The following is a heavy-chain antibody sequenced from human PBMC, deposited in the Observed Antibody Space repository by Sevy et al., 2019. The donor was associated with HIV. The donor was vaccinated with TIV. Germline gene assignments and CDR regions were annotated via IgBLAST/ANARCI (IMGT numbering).Heavy chain of an antibody. CDR1: GFTFDSYW. D-gene: IGHD5-18*01. CDR2: VDIDGSRT. CDR3: ARGTALGWFDP. Sequence: GGSLRLSCAASGFTFDSYWLHGVRQDPRKGLEWVSCVDIDGSRTEYADSVKGRFTISRDNAKNMLYLEMNSLRVEDTAEYYCARGTALGWFDPWGQGTQVTVSS. J-gene: IGHJ5*02. V-gene: IGHV3-74*01.